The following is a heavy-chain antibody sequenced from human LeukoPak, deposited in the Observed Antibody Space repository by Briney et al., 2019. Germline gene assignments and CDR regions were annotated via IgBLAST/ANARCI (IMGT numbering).Heavy chain of an antibody. D-gene: IGHD5-18*01. CDR2: IYYSGST. J-gene: IGHJ6*02. CDR1: GGSISSYY. Sequence: SETLSLTCTVSGGSISSYYWSWIRQPPRKGLEWIGYIYYSGSTNYNPSLKSRVTISVDTSKNQFSLKLSSVTAADTAVYYCARRSGYSYGYSYYYGMDVWGQGTTVTVSS. CDR3: ARRSGYSYGYSYYYGMDV. V-gene: IGHV4-59*08.